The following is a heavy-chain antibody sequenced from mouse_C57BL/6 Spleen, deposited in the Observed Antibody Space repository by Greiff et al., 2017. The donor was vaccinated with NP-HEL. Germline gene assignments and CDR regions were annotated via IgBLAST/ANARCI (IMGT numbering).Heavy chain of an antibody. V-gene: IGHV2-6-1*01. CDR2: IWSDGST. D-gene: IGHD2-4*01. CDR1: GFSLTSYG. CDR3: ARHPIYYDYDGYYYAMDY. Sequence: VKLMESGPGLVAPSQSLSITCTVSGFSLTSYGVHWVRQPPGKGLEWLVVIWSDGSTTYNSALKSRLSISKDNSKSQVFLKMNSLQTDDTAMYYCARHPIYYDYDGYYYAMDYWGQGTSVTVSS. J-gene: IGHJ4*01.